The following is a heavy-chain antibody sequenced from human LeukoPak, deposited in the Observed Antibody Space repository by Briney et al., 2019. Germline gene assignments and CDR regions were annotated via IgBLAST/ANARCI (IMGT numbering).Heavy chain of an antibody. J-gene: IGHJ4*02. CDR3: AKYGTVVVPAAISFYFDY. D-gene: IGHD2-2*01. Sequence: GGSLRLSCAASGFTFSGYAMSWVRQAPGKGLEWVSAISGSGGSTYYADSVKGRFTISRDNSKNTLYLQMNSLRAEDTAVYYCAKYGTVVVPAAISFYFDYWGQGTLVTVSS. CDR1: GFTFSGYA. CDR2: ISGSGGST. V-gene: IGHV3-23*01.